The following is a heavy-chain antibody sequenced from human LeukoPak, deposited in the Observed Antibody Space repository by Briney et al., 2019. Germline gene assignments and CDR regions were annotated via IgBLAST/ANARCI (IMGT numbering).Heavy chain of an antibody. CDR1: GFTVSSNY. J-gene: IGHJ6*03. Sequence: AGGSLRLSCAASGFTVSSNYMSWVRQAPGKGLEWVSSISSSSSYIYYADSVKGRFTISRDNAKNSLYLQMNSLRAEDTAVYYCARVNYDFWSGYSLYYMDVWGKGTTVTVSS. V-gene: IGHV3-21*01. D-gene: IGHD3-3*01. CDR2: ISSSSSYI. CDR3: ARVNYDFWSGYSLYYMDV.